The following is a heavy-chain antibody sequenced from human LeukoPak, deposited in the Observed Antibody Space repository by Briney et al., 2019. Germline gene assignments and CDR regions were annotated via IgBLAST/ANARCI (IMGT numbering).Heavy chain of an antibody. CDR2: LSGSGGST. J-gene: IGHJ4*02. CDR1: GFTFSNYA. CDR3: AKDRSTGHLSFPLFDY. D-gene: IGHD2-8*02. V-gene: IGHV3-23*01. Sequence: GGSLRLSCAASGFTFSNYAMSWVRQAPGKGLEWVSALSGSGGSTYYADSVKGRFTISRDNSKNTLYLQMNSLRPEDTAVYYCAKDRSTGHLSFPLFDYWGQGTLVTVSS.